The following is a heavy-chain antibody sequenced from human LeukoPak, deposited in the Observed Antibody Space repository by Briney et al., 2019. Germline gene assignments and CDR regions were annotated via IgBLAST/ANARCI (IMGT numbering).Heavy chain of an antibody. V-gene: IGHV4-4*07. Sequence: PSETLTLTHTVSGDSRSSYYWSWIRHPAGKGLEWIRHIYTSGSTNYNPSLKSRVTMSVDTSKNQFSLKMNSVTAADTAVYYCARGTYSSSWYSDGMDVWGQGTMVTVSS. D-gene: IGHD6-13*01. CDR3: ARGTYSSSWYSDGMDV. J-gene: IGHJ6*02. CDR2: IYTSGST. CDR1: GDSRSSYY.